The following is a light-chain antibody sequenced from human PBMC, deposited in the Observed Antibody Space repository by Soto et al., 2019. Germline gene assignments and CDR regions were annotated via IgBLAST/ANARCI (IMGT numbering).Light chain of an antibody. CDR1: SSDVGGFDY. CDR3: CSYAGTFRGYV. J-gene: IGLJ1*01. Sequence: QSALTQPRSVSGSPGQSVTFSCTGTSSDVGGFDYVSWVQQHPGKVPKLMIYDVSKRPSGVPDRFSGSKSGNTASLTISGLQAEDEADYYCCSYAGTFRGYVFGTGTKVTVL. CDR2: DVS. V-gene: IGLV2-11*01.